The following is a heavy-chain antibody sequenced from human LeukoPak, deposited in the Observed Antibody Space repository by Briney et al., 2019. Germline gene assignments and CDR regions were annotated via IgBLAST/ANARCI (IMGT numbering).Heavy chain of an antibody. CDR1: GYTFTGYY. J-gene: IGHJ6*02. V-gene: IGHV1-46*01. D-gene: IGHD5-12*01. CDR2: INPSGGST. Sequence: ASVKVSCKASGYTFTGYYMHWVRQAPGQGLEWMGIINPSGGSTSYAQKFQGRVTMTRDTSTSTVYMELSSLRSEDTAVYYCAREKGSGYDYYYYYGMDVWGQGTTVTVSS. CDR3: AREKGSGYDYYYYYGMDV.